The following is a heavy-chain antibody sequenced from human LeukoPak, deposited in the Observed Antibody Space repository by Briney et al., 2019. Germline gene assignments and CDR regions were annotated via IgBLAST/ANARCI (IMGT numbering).Heavy chain of an antibody. Sequence: SQTLSLTCAISGDSVSNKNYAWNWIRQSPSRGLEWLGRTYYRYQWHNDYARCVICRRSVDPDTSKNQFSLHLDSVTPDDTAVYYCTGGYAFDVWGQGTMVTVSS. CDR2: TYYRYQWHN. J-gene: IGHJ3*01. CDR3: TGGYAFDV. CDR1: GDSVSNKNYA. V-gene: IGHV6-1*01.